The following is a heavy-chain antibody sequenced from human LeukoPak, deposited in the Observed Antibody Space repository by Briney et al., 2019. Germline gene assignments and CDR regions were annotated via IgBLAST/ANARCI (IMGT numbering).Heavy chain of an antibody. V-gene: IGHV1-2*02. J-gene: IGHJ4*02. CDR3: ARGSKYDY. CDR2: TNPNSGGT. Sequence: ASVKVSCKASGYTFICYYIHWVRQAPGQGLEWMGWTNPNSGGTNYAQKFQGRVTMTRDTSISTAYMELNRLTSDDTAVYYCARGSKYDYWGQGALVTVSS. CDR1: GYTFICYY.